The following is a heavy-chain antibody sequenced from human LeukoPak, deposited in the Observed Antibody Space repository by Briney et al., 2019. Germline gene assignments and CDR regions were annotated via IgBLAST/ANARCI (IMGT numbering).Heavy chain of an antibody. D-gene: IGHD6-19*01. Sequence: GGSLRLSCAASGFTFSSYSMNWVRQAPGKGLEWVSSISSSSSYIYYADSVKGRFTISRDNAKNSLYLQMNSLRAEDTAVYYCARGLTQGLVPNCWGQGTLVTVSS. J-gene: IGHJ4*02. CDR3: ARGLTQGLVPNC. CDR2: ISSSSSYI. V-gene: IGHV3-21*01. CDR1: GFTFSSYS.